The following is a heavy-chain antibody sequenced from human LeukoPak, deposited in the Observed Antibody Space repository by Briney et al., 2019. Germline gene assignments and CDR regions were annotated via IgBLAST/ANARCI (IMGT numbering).Heavy chain of an antibody. D-gene: IGHD5-12*01. CDR2: IYYSGRT. J-gene: IGHJ4*02. CDR3: ARRSESGYSFDN. CDR1: GGSISSYY. V-gene: IGHV4-59*01. Sequence: PSETLSLTCTVSGGSISSYYWSWIRKPPGRGLEYIGFIYYSGRTKYNPSLKSRVTISVDTSKNQFYLKLNSVTAADTAVYYCARRSESGYSFDNWGQGTLVTVSS.